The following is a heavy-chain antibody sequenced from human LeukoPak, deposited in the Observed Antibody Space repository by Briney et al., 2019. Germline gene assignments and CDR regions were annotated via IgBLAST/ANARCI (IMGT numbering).Heavy chain of an antibody. CDR1: GFTFSNYA. V-gene: IGHV3-23*01. Sequence: GGSLRPSCAASGFTFSNYAMGWVRQAPGKGLEWVSTISASGAYTYYTDSVKGRFTISRDNSKNTLYLQMNSLRADDTAVYYCARVGNDFDPWGQGTLVTVPS. CDR2: ISASGAYT. CDR3: ARVGNDFDP. J-gene: IGHJ5*02. D-gene: IGHD1-1*01.